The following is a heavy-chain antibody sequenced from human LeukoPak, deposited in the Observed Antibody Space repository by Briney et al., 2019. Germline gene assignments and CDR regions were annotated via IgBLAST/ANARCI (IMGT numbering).Heavy chain of an antibody. CDR1: GGSISSYY. Sequence: SETLSLTCTVSGGSISSYYWSWIRQPPGKGLEWIGYIYYSGSTNYNPSLKSRVTISVDTSKNQFSLKLSSVTAADTAVYYCAKRHYYYGMDVWGQGTTVTVSS. V-gene: IGHV4-59*08. CDR2: IYYSGST. J-gene: IGHJ6*02. CDR3: AKRHYYYGMDV.